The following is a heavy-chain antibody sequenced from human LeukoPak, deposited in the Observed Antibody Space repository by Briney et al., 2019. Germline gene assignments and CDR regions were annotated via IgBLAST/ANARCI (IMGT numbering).Heavy chain of an antibody. D-gene: IGHD6-13*01. CDR1: GFTFSNYA. Sequence: GGSLRLSGAASGFTFSNYAMSWVRQAPGKGLEWVSSISSSSSYIYYADSVKGRFTISRDNAKNSLYLQMNSLRAEDTAVYYCATPGIAAAGTLGGDYWGQGTLVTVSS. CDR2: ISSSSSYI. J-gene: IGHJ4*02. V-gene: IGHV3-21*01. CDR3: ATPGIAAAGTLGGDY.